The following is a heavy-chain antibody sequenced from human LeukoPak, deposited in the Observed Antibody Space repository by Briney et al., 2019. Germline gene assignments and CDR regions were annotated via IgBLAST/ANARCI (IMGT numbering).Heavy chain of an antibody. J-gene: IGHJ4*02. V-gene: IGHV3-43D*03. D-gene: IGHD4-23*01. Sequence: GGSLRLSCAASGFTFDDYAMHWVRQAPGKGLEWVSLITWDGGSTYYADSVKGRFTISRGNSKNSLYLQMNSLRAEDTALYYCAKDIYGGNSGGVDYWGQGTLVTVSS. CDR3: AKDIYGGNSGGVDY. CDR2: ITWDGGST. CDR1: GFTFDDYA.